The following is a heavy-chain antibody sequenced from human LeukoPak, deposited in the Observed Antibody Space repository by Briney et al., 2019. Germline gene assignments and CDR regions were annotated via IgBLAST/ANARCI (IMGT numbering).Heavy chain of an antibody. CDR1: GYTFTSYA. V-gene: IGHV1-3*01. Sequence: GASVKVSCKASGYTFTSYAMHWVRQAPGQRPEWMGWINAGNGNTKYSQKFQGRVTITRDTSASTAYMELSSLRPEDTAVYYYARVQSAYCSSSSCYGGYFDYWGQGTLVTVSS. D-gene: IGHD2-2*01. CDR3: ARVQSAYCSSSSCYGGYFDY. CDR2: INAGNGNT. J-gene: IGHJ4*02.